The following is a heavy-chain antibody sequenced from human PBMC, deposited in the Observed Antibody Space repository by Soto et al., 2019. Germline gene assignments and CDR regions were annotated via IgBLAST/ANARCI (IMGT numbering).Heavy chain of an antibody. CDR1: GYTFTSYG. J-gene: IGHJ6*04. D-gene: IGHD6-19*01. V-gene: IGHV1-18*01. CDR2: TSAYNGNT. CDR3: ARRQWLVGGYYYGLDV. Sequence: QVQLVQSGAEVKKPGASVKVSCKASGYTFTSYGISWVRQAPGQGLEWMGWTSAYNGNTNYAQKLQGRVTMTTDTSTSTAYMELRSLRSDYTAVYYCARRQWLVGGYYYGLDVWGKGTTFTVSS.